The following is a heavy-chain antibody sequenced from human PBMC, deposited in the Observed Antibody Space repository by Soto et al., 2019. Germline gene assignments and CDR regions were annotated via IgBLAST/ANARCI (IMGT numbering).Heavy chain of an antibody. V-gene: IGHV4-39*01. CDR2: IYYSGST. Sequence: SETLSLTCTVSGGSISSSSYYWGWIRQPPGKGLEWIGSIYYSGSTYYNPSLKSRVTISVDASKNQFSLKLSSVTAADTAVYYCARQGYSSSWNPTTLEYWGQGTLVTVSS. J-gene: IGHJ4*02. CDR1: GGSISSSSYY. CDR3: ARQGYSSSWNPTTLEY. D-gene: IGHD6-13*01.